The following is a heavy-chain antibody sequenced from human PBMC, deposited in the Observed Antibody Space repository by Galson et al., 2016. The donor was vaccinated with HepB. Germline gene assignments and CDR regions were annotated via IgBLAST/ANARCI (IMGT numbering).Heavy chain of an antibody. D-gene: IGHD1-14*01. J-gene: IGHJ4*02. CDR1: GFLFDSYW. Sequence: SLRLSCAASGFLFDSYWIHWVRQAPGKGLVWVSRINSYGTTTSYADSVKGRFTISRDNSKKMVYLQMNSLRADDTAVYYCVGEPRAGAYYFDYWGQGTLVTVSS. V-gene: IGHV3-74*01. CDR2: INSYGTTT. CDR3: VGEPRAGAYYFDY.